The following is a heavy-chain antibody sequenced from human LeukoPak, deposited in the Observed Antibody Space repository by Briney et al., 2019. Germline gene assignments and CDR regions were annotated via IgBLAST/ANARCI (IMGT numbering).Heavy chain of an antibody. CDR3: ARVPYSTGWYWFDP. CDR1: GGSISSNNW. Sequence: TSEALSLTCAVSGGSISSNNWWIWVRQSPEKGLEWIGEIYHDGSTNYNPSLKSRVTISVDTSKNQFSLKLSSVTAADMAVYYCARVPYSTGWYWFDPWGQGTLVTVSS. V-gene: IGHV4-4*02. J-gene: IGHJ5*02. D-gene: IGHD6-19*01. CDR2: IYHDGST.